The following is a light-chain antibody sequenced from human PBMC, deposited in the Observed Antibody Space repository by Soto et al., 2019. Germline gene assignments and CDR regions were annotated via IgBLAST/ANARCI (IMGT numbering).Light chain of an antibody. CDR2: GAS. CDR1: QSVRSNF. J-gene: IGKJ1*01. V-gene: IGKV3-20*01. CDR3: QRYDSLRT. Sequence: DIVLTQSPGTLSLSPGERATLSCRASQSVRSNFLAWYQQKPGQAPRLLIYGASNRATGIPDRFSGSGSGTDFTLTITRLEPEDFAMYYCQRYDSLRTVGQGTKVDIK.